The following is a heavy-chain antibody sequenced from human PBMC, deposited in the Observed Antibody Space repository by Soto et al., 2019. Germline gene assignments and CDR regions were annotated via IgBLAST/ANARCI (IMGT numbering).Heavy chain of an antibody. Sequence: SETLSLTCTVSGGSISSGGYYWSWIRQHPGKGLEWIGYIYYSGSTYYNPSLKSRVTISVDTSKNQFSLKLSSVTAADTAVYYCANNWNYVYAFDIWGQGTMVTVSS. CDR2: IYYSGST. V-gene: IGHV4-31*03. J-gene: IGHJ3*02. D-gene: IGHD1-7*01. CDR3: ANNWNYVYAFDI. CDR1: GGSISSGGYY.